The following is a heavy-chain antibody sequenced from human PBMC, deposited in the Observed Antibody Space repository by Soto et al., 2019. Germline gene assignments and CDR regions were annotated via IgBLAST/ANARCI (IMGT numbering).Heavy chain of an antibody. J-gene: IGHJ3*02. CDR1: GGSFSGYY. Sequence: SETLSLTCAVYGGSFSGYYWSWIRQPPGKGLEWIGEINHSGSTNYNPSLKSRVTISVDTSKNQFSLKLSSVTAADTAVYDCARDLGRDGTMIVVVHYPDAFDIWGQGTMVTVSS. CDR2: INHSGST. CDR3: ARDLGRDGTMIVVVHYPDAFDI. D-gene: IGHD3-22*01. V-gene: IGHV4-34*01.